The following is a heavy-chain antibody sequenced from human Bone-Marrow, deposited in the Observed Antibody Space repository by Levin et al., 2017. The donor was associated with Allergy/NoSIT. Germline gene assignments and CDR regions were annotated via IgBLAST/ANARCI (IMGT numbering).Heavy chain of an antibody. CDR3: ARGSYFGGLSFDC. J-gene: IGHJ4*02. V-gene: IGHV4-61*01. Sequence: SETLSLTCTVSGCSVSSGSYYWSWIRQPPGTGLEWIAYIYHSGSTKYNPSLKSRVTISLDTSRNQFSLRLTSLTAADTAVYYCARGSYFGGLSFDCWGKGTLVTVSS. D-gene: IGHD4-23*01. CDR1: GCSVSSGSYY. CDR2: IYHSGST.